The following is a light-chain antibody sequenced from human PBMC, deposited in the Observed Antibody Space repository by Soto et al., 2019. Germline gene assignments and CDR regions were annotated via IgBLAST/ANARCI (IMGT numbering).Light chain of an antibody. J-gene: IGKJ3*01. CDR3: QQRSNWPPFT. CDR2: DAS. V-gene: IGKV3-11*01. Sequence: EIVLTQSPATLSLSPGERATLSCRASQSVSSYLAWYQQKPGQAPRLLIYDASNRATGIPARFSGSGSGTAFTLTISSLEPEDFAVYYCQQRSNWPPFTSGPGTKVDIK. CDR1: QSVSSY.